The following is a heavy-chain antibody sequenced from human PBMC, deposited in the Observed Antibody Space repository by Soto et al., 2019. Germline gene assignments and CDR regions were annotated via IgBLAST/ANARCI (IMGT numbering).Heavy chain of an antibody. J-gene: IGHJ6*02. V-gene: IGHV4-59*02. CDR3: ARKVQYYGMDV. CDR1: GDSVSDYY. Sequence: QVQLQESGPGLVKPSETLSLTCTVSGDSVSDYYWNWIRQPPGKGLEWIGYIYYSGSTNYNPSLKSRVTILVGTSKNQFSLKLSSVTAADTAVYYCARKVQYYGMDVWGQGTTVTVSS. CDR2: IYYSGST.